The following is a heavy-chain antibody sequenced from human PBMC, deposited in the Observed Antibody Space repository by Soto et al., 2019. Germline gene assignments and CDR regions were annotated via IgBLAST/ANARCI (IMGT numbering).Heavy chain of an antibody. CDR3: ARGWGHTSGDLDY. CDR1: GYPFPNYG. CDR2: ISVSSGNR. J-gene: IGHJ4*02. V-gene: IGHV1-18*04. Sequence: QVQLVQSGPEVKKPGASVKVSCKASGYPFPNYGLSWVRQAPGQGLEWMGWISVSSGNREYTQKYQDRLIMTTDTSTTTAYMELRSLTSDDTAVYYFARGWGHTSGDLDYWGQGTLVIVSS. D-gene: IGHD6-19*01.